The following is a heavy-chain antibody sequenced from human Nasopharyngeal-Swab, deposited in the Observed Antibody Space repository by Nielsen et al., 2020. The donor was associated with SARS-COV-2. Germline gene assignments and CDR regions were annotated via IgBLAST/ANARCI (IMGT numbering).Heavy chain of an antibody. CDR3: ATSLIGAVADAYFDY. CDR1: GLKFDDYA. V-gene: IGHV3-9*01. CDR2: ISWNSGFR. Sequence: SLKISCVASGLKFDDYAMHWVRQVPGKGLEWVSGISWNSGFRAQADSVQGRFFISRDNAENSLDLQMNSLRPEDTGLYYCATSLIGAVADAYFDYWGQGTRVTVSS. D-gene: IGHD6-19*01. J-gene: IGHJ4*02.